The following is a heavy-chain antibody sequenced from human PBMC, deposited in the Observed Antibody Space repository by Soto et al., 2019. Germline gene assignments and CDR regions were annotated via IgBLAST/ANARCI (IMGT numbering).Heavy chain of an antibody. J-gene: IGHJ4*02. CDR1: GGTFSSYA. CDR2: IIPIFGTA. CDR3: ATYCSSTSCYGY. V-gene: IGHV1-69*13. D-gene: IGHD2-2*01. Sequence: GASVKVSCKASGGTFSSYAISWVRQAPGQGLEWKGRIIPIFGTANYAQKFQGRVTITADESTSTAYMELSSFRSEDTAVYYCATYCSSTSCYGYWGQGTLVTVSS.